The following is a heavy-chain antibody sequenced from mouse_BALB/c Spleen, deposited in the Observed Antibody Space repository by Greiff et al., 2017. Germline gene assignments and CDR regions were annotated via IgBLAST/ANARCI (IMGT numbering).Heavy chain of an antibody. CDR2: IRNKANGYTT. CDR3: ARDGGITTWYAMDY. J-gene: IGHJ4*01. Sequence: EVQLVESGGGLVQPGGSLRLSCATSGFTFTDYYMSWVRQPPGKALEWLGFIRNKANGYTTEYSASVKGRFTISRDNSQSILYLQMNTLRAEDSATYYCARDGGITTWYAMDYWGQGTSVTVSS. D-gene: IGHD2-4*01. V-gene: IGHV7-3*02. CDR1: GFTFTDYY.